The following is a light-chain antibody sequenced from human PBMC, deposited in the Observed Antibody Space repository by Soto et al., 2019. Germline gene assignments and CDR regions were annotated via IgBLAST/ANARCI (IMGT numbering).Light chain of an antibody. CDR3: QQYGTSPPGT. CDR2: GAS. CDR1: QSVSSSY. Sequence: IVLMQSPGTLSLSPGERATLSCRASQSVSSSYLAWYQQKPGQAPRLLIYGASSGATGIPDRFSGSGSGTDFTLTISRLEPEDFAVYYCQQYGTSPPGTFGQGTKVDIK. J-gene: IGKJ1*01. V-gene: IGKV3-20*01.